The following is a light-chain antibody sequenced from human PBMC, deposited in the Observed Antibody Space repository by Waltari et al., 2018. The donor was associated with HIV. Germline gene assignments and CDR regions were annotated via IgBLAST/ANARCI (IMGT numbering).Light chain of an antibody. CDR1: TIGSKN. J-gene: IGLJ2*01. Sequence: TQPVSILVALGRPATLPCHGDTIGSKNVHWYHQRPGQAPILVIYRDINRPSGSPERISASNSENTATLTIARAQAGDEGTYYCQVWDTSTVVFGGGTEVTVL. V-gene: IGLV3-9*01. CDR3: QVWDTSTVV. CDR2: RDI.